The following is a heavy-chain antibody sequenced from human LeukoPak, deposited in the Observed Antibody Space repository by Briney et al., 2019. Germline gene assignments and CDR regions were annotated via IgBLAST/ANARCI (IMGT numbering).Heavy chain of an antibody. CDR3: ARRRGIAAAGTHHRYFDY. CDR2: IYYSGST. D-gene: IGHD6-13*01. V-gene: IGHV4-39*07. Sequence: SETLSLTCTVSGGSISSSSYYWGWIRQPPGKGLEWIGSIYYSGSTYYNPSLKSRVTISVDTSKNQFSLKLSSVTAADTAVYYCARRRGIAAAGTHHRYFDYWGQGTLVTVSS. J-gene: IGHJ4*02. CDR1: GGSISSSSYY.